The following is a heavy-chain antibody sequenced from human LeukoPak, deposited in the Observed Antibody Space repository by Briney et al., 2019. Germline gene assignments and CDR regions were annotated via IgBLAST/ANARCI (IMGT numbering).Heavy chain of an antibody. D-gene: IGHD1-1*01. CDR2: ISGSGSYI. Sequence: PGGSLRLSCAASGFTFSRYNMNWVRQAPGRGLEWVSSISGSGSYIYYADSLKGRFTVSRDNAKNSLYLQMTTLRAEDTAVYYCARDTTAGTTCDYYGMDVWGQGTTVTVSS. V-gene: IGHV3-21*01. J-gene: IGHJ6*02. CDR3: ARDTTAGTTCDYYGMDV. CDR1: GFTFSRYN.